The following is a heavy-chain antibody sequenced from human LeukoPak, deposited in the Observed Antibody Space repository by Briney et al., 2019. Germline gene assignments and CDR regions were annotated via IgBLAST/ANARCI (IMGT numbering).Heavy chain of an antibody. Sequence: SETLSLTCTVSSGSISSSNYYWGWIHQPPGKGLEWIGNIYYSGSTYYNPSLKSRVTISVDTSKNQFSLKLTSVTAADTAVYYCARLSVGTFDYWGQGTLVTVSS. CDR2: IYYSGST. J-gene: IGHJ4*02. CDR1: SGSISSSNYY. V-gene: IGHV4-39*01. D-gene: IGHD6-13*01. CDR3: ARLSVGTFDY.